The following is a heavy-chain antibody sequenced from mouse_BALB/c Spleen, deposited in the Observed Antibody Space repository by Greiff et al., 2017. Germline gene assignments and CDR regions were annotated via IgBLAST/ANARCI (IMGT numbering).Heavy chain of an antibody. CDR3: ARDSITTARFAY. D-gene: IGHD1-2*01. CDR2: IYPGDGDT. V-gene: IGHV1-82*01. Sequence: VQLQQSGPELVKPGASVKISCKASGYAFSSSWMNWVKQRPGQGLEWIGRIYPGDGDTNYNGKFKGKATLTADKSSSTAYMQLSSLTSVDSAVYFCARDSITTARFAYWGQGTLVTVSA. J-gene: IGHJ3*01. CDR1: GYAFSSSW.